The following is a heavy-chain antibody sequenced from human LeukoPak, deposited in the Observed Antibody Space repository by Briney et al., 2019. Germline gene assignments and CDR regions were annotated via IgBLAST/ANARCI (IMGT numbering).Heavy chain of an antibody. CDR1: GGSISSYY. J-gene: IGHJ5*02. CDR3: ARYSSSSYSSDWFDP. Sequence: PSETLSLTCTVSGGSISSYYWSWIRQPAGKGLEWIGRIYTSGSTNYNPSLKSRVTMSVDTSKNQFSLKLSSVTAADTAVYYCARYSSSSYSSDWFDPWGQGTLVTVSS. V-gene: IGHV4-4*07. CDR2: IYTSGST. D-gene: IGHD6-6*01.